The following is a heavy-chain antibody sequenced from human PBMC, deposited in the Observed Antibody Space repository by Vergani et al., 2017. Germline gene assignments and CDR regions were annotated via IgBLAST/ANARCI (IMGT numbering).Heavy chain of an antibody. Sequence: QLQLQESGPGLVKPSETLSLTCTVSGGSISSSSYYWGWIRQPPGKGLEWIGSIYYSGSTYYNPSLKSRVTISVDTSKNQFSLKLSSVTAADTAVYYCAGQRLVHYFDYWGQGTLVTVSS. D-gene: IGHD6-19*01. J-gene: IGHJ4*02. CDR1: GGSISSSSYY. CDR3: AGQRLVHYFDY. CDR2: IYYSGST. V-gene: IGHV4-39*01.